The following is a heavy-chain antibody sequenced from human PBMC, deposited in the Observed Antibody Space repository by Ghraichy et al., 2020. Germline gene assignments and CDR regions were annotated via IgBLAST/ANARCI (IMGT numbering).Heavy chain of an antibody. CDR2: TRNKANSYTT. CDR3: ASWRWLVPSGAFDI. CDR1: GFTFSDHY. D-gene: IGHD6-19*01. Sequence: GGSLKLSCAASGFTFSDHYMDWVRQAPGKGLEWVGRTRNKANSYTTEYAASVKGRFTISRDDSKNSLYLQMNSLKTEDTAVYYCASWRWLVPSGAFDIWGQGTMVTVSS. J-gene: IGHJ3*02. V-gene: IGHV3-72*01.